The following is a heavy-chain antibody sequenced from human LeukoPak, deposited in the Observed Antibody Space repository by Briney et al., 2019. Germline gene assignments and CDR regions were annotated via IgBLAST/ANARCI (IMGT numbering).Heavy chain of an antibody. CDR2: IIPIFGKA. D-gene: IGHD2-2*01. CDR3: ARGAVVPAAISMDV. CDR1: GGTFSSYA. J-gene: IGHJ6*03. V-gene: IGHV1-69*05. Sequence: SVKVSFKSSGGTFSSYAISWVRQAPGQGLEWMGVIIPIFGKANYAQKFKGRVTITTDESTSTAYMELSSLRSEDTAVYYCARGAVVPAAISMDVWGKGTTVTVSS.